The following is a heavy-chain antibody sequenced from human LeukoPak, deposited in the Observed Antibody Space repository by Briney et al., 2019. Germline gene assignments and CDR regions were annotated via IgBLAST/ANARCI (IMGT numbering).Heavy chain of an antibody. D-gene: IGHD4-11*01. V-gene: IGHV1-58*01. CDR2: IVVGSGNT. J-gene: IGHJ4*02. CDR3: AAVRPDYSNSVGFDY. CDR1: GFTFTSSA. Sequence: SVKVSCKASGFTFTSSAVQWVRQARGQRLEWIGWIVVGSGNTNYAQKFQERVTITRDMSTSTAYMELSSLRSEDTAVYYCAAVRPDYSNSVGFDYWGQETLVTVSS.